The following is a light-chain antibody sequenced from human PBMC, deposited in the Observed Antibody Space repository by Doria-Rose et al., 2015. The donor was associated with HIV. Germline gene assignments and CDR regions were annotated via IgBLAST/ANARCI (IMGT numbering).Light chain of an antibody. CDR2: EDN. CDR1: GGSIASNY. J-gene: IGLJ3*02. Sequence: SPGKTVTLSCTGSGGSIASNYVQWYQQRPGSAPTTVIYEDNQRLSGVPDRFSGSVDSSSNSASLTISGLKTEDEADYYCQSYDDDDRWVFGGGTKLTVL. V-gene: IGLV6-57*02. CDR3: QSYDDDDRWV.